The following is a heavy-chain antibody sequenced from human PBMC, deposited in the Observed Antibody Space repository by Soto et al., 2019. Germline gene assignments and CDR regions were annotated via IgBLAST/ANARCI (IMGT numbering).Heavy chain of an antibody. Sequence: QVQLVQSGAEVKKPGASVKVSCKASGYTFTSFGISWVRQAPGQGLEWMGWISAYNGNTNYAENLQGRVTMTTDTTTSTAYMELMSLRSDDTAVYYCARDHRGGTDAFDIWGQGTMVTVSS. V-gene: IGHV1-18*01. CDR1: GYTFTSFG. CDR2: ISAYNGNT. CDR3: ARDHRGGTDAFDI. D-gene: IGHD2-15*01. J-gene: IGHJ3*02.